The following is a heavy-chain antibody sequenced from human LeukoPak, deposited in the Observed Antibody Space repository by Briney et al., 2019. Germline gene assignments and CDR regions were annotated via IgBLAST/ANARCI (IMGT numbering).Heavy chain of an antibody. CDR1: GFTVSSNY. CDR3: ARDNDRKDDS. V-gene: IGHV3-7*01. D-gene: IGHD3-16*01. CDR2: MNQDGSGK. Sequence: GGSLRLSCAASGFTVSSNYMTWVRQAPGKGLEWVANMNQDGSGKYYVDSVKGRFAISRDNAKNSLYLQMNNLRVEDTAVYYCARDNDRKDDSWGQGTLVTVSS. J-gene: IGHJ5*02.